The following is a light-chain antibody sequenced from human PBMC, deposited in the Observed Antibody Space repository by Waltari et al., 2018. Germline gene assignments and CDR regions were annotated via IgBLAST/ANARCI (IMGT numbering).Light chain of an antibody. CDR3: QQYSSYLWT. J-gene: IGKJ1*01. V-gene: IGKV1-5*03. Sequence: IQMTQSPSTLSASVGDRVTITGRASESTGSRLAWYQQKPGKAPKLLIYEASTLQSGVPSRFSGTGSGTEFTLTISSLQPDDFATYYCQQYSSYLWTFGQGTKMEIK. CDR1: ESTGSR. CDR2: EAS.